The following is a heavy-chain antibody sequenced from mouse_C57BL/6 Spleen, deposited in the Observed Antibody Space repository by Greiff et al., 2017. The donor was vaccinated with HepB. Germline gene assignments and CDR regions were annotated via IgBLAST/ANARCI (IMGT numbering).Heavy chain of an antibody. CDR2: IHPNSGST. Sequence: QVQLQQPGAELVKPGASVKLSCKASGYNFTSYWMHWVKQRPGQGLEWIGMIHPNSGSTNYNEKFKSKATLTVDKSSSTAYMQLSSLTSEDSAVYYCARRGSSYDFDYWGQGTTLTVSS. D-gene: IGHD1-1*01. V-gene: IGHV1-64*01. CDR3: ARRGSSYDFDY. J-gene: IGHJ2*01. CDR1: GYNFTSYW.